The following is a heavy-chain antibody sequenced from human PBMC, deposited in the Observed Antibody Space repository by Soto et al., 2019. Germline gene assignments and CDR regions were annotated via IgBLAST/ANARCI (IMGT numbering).Heavy chain of an antibody. J-gene: IGHJ4*02. CDR1: GYTFTSYG. Sequence: QVQLVQSGAEVKKPGASVKVSCKASGYTFTSYGISWVRQAPGQGLEWMGCISAYNGNTNYAQKLQGRVTMTTDTSTSTAYMELRSLRSDDTAVYYCARDKVIAAAGMDDPNYFDYWGQGTLVTVSS. CDR3: ARDKVIAAAGMDDPNYFDY. CDR2: ISAYNGNT. D-gene: IGHD6-13*01. V-gene: IGHV1-18*01.